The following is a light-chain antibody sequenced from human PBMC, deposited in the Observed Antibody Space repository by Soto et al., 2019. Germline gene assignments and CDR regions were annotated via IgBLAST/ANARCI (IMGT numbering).Light chain of an antibody. Sequence: EILMTQSPATLSVSPGEIATLSCRASQSVSTNLAWYQQKPGQAPRLLIYDASTRATGIPDRFSGSGSGTDFSLTIRRLEPDDFAVYYCQKYGNFWTFGQGTKVDIK. V-gene: IGKV3-15*01. CDR2: DAS. J-gene: IGKJ1*01. CDR1: QSVSTN. CDR3: QKYGNFWT.